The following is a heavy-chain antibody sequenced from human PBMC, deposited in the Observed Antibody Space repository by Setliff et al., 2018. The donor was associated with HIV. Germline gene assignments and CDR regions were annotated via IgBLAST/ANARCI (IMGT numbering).Heavy chain of an antibody. Sequence: PSETLSLTCTVSGGSISSHYWSWIRQAPGKGLEWIGTMYFRGDARNSPSLKSRVTILVDTSKNQLSLNLTSVTAADTAIYFCARDNPSAHWFDPWGQGTLVTVSS. V-gene: IGHV4-59*11. J-gene: IGHJ5*02. CDR1: GGSISSHY. CDR2: MYFRGDA. CDR3: ARDNPSAHWFDP.